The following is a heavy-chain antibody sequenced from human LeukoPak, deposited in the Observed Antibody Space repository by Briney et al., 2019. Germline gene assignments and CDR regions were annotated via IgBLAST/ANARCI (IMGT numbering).Heavy chain of an antibody. CDR2: IRDSGTYT. V-gene: IGHV3-23*01. D-gene: IGHD6-13*01. CDR1: GFTFSSYA. Sequence: GGSLRLSCAASGFTFSSYAMSWVRQAPGKGLEWVSAIRDSGTYTYYADSVKGRFTISRDNSKNTVYLQMNSLRVEDTAVYYCAKDRVAAAGYRLYYFDYWGQGTLVTVSS. CDR3: AKDRVAAAGYRLYYFDY. J-gene: IGHJ4*02.